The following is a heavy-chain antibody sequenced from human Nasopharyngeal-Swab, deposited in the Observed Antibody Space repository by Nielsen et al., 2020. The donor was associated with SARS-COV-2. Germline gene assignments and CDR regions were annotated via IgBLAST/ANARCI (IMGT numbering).Heavy chain of an antibody. J-gene: IGHJ6*02. V-gene: IGHV4-59*01. CDR3: ARDYGSGSLSWGHYYYYGMDV. D-gene: IGHD3-10*01. CDR1: GGSISSYY. CDR2: IYYSGST. Sequence: GSLRLSCTVSGGSISSYYWSWIRQPPGKGLEWIGYIYYSGSTNYNPSLKSRVTISVDTSKNQFSLKLSSVTAADTAVYYCARDYGSGSLSWGHYYYYGMDVWGQGTTVTVSS.